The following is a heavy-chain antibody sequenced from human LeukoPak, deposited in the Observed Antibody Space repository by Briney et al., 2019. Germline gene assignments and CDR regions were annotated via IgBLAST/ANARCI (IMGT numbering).Heavy chain of an antibody. CDR3: ARDTNWFDP. CDR1: GGSFSGYY. V-gene: IGHV4-34*01. CDR2: INHSGST. Sequence: SETLSLTCAVYGGSFSGYYWSWIRQPPGKGLEWIGEINHSGSTNYNPSLKSRVTISADTSKNQFSLKLSSVTAADTAVYYCARDTNWFDPWGQGTLVTVSS. J-gene: IGHJ5*02.